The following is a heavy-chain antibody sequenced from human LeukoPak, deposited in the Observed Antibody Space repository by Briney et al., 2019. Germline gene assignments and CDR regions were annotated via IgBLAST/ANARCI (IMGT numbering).Heavy chain of an antibody. CDR2: ISYDGSNK. CDR3: AKDPGYSYHFDC. J-gene: IGHJ4*02. D-gene: IGHD5-18*01. V-gene: IGHV3-30*18. Sequence: GRSLRLSCAASGFTFSSYGMHWVRQAPGKGLEWVAVISYDGSNKYYTDSVKGRFTISRDNSKNTLYLQMNSLRAEDTAVYYCAKDPGYSYHFDCWGQGTLVTVSS. CDR1: GFTFSSYG.